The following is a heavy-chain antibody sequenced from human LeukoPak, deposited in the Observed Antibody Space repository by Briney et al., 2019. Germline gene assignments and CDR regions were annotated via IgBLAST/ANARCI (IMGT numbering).Heavy chain of an antibody. CDR3: ARALSEMATIGEDFDY. CDR2: INPTDGST. Sequence: ASVKVSCKASGYTFTSFYMHWVRQAPGQGLEWMGIINPTDGSTSYAQKFQGRVTMTSDTSTSTVYMELSSLRSEDTAVYYCARALSEMATIGEDFDYWGQGTLVTVSS. J-gene: IGHJ4*02. D-gene: IGHD5-24*01. V-gene: IGHV1-46*01. CDR1: GYTFTSFY.